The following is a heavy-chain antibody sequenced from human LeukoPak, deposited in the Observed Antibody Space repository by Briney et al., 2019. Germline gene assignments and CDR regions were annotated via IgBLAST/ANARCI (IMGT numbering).Heavy chain of an antibody. CDR1: GFTFSAYS. V-gene: IGHV3-21*01. CDR2: ISISSSYI. D-gene: IGHD3-16*01. CDR3: ARAPYGDNGYTAEVADY. J-gene: IGHJ4*02. Sequence: PGGSLRLSCAASGFTFSAYSMNWVRQAPGKGLEWVSSISISSSYIYYADSVKGRFTMSRDNAKNSLYLQVNSLRAEDTAVYYCARAPYGDNGYTAEVADYWGQGTLVTVSS.